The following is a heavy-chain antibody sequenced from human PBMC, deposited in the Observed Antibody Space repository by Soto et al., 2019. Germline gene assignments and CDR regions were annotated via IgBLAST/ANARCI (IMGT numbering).Heavy chain of an antibody. J-gene: IGHJ4*02. CDR1: GGSISSHY. CDR2: IYYSGST. D-gene: IGHD4-17*01. Sequence: KASETLSLTCTVSGGSISSHYWSWIRQPPGKGLEWIGYIYYSGSTNYNPSLKSRVTISVDTSKNQFSLKLSSVTAADTAVYYCARERANYGGNNAQYHFDYWGQGTLVTVSS. V-gene: IGHV4-59*11. CDR3: ARERANYGGNNAQYHFDY.